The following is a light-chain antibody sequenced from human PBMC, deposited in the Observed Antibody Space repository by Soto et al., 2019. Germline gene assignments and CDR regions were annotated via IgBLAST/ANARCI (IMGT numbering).Light chain of an antibody. CDR2: STN. CDR1: SGSVSTTNY. Sequence: QTVVTQEPSFSVSPGGTVTLTCGLSSGSVSTTNYPSWYQQTPGQAPRTLIYSTNTRSSGVSDRFSGSIVGNRAALTITGAQADDESDYYCVLYMGSGSYVFVTGTKVTVL. CDR3: VLYMGSGSYV. J-gene: IGLJ1*01. V-gene: IGLV8-61*01.